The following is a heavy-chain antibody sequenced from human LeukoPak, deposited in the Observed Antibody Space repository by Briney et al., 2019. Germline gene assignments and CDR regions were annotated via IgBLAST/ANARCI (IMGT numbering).Heavy chain of an antibody. V-gene: IGHV3-23*01. CDR2: ISGSGGST. D-gene: IGHD3-3*01. Sequence: PGGSLRLSCAASGFTFSSYAMTWVRQAPGKGLEWVSTISGSGGSTYYADSVKGRFTISRDNSKNTLYLQMNSLRAEDTAVYYCAKSHPLPRAYYDFWSGYYHDWFDPWGQGTLVTVSS. J-gene: IGHJ5*02. CDR1: GFTFSSYA. CDR3: AKSHPLPRAYYDFWSGYYHDWFDP.